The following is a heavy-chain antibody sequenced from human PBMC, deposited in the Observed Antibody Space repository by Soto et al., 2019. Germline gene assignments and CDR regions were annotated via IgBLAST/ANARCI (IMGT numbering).Heavy chain of an antibody. CDR3: ARHVKSGYGLPSR. CDR2: IYYSGST. V-gene: IGHV4-39*01. J-gene: IGHJ4*02. D-gene: IGHD3-3*01. CDR1: GGSISSSSYY. Sequence: QLQLQESGPGLVKPSETLSLTCTVSGGSISSSSYYWGWIRQPPGKGLEWIGSIYYSGSTYYNPSLKSRVTISVDTSKNQFSPKLSSVTAADTAVYYCARHVKSGYGLPSRWGQGTLVTVSS.